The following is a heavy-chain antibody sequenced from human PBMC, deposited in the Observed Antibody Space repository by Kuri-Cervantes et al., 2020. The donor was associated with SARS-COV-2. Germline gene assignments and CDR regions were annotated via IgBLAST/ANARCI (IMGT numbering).Heavy chain of an antibody. CDR2: ISNDGSNK. V-gene: IGHV3-30-3*01. J-gene: IGHJ4*02. D-gene: IGHD2-21*01. CDR3: ARERVGVPDY. Sequence: LKISCTASVFTLSSFAMHWVRQVPGKGLEWVAVISNDGSNKNYTDSVKGRFTISRDNSKNTLYLQMNSLRTEDTAVFYCARERVGVPDYWGQGTLVTVSS. CDR1: VFTLSSFA.